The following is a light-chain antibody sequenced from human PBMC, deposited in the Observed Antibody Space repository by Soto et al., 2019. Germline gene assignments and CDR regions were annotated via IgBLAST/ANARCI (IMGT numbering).Light chain of an antibody. CDR3: SSYAGSNNLV. V-gene: IGLV2-8*01. CDR1: SSDVGGYNY. J-gene: IGLJ2*01. CDR2: EVN. Sequence: QSALTQPPSASGSPGQSVTISCTGTSSDVGGYNYVSWYQQHPGKAPKLMIYEVNKRPSGVPDRFSGTKSGNTASLTGSGLQAEDEADYYCSSYAGSNNLVFGGGTKLTVL.